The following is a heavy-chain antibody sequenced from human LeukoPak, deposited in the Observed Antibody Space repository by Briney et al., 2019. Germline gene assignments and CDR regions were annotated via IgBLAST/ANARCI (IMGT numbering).Heavy chain of an antibody. Sequence: SETLSLTCAVSGYSISNGYYWVWIRQPPGRGLEWIGSLYHSDSAYYNMSLRSRVSMSVDTSKNKFSMTLSFVTAAETAVYYCARPPDSFYYYYIDVWGPGTPVTVSS. J-gene: IGHJ6*03. CDR3: ARPPDSFYYYYIDV. CDR2: LYHSDSA. CDR1: GYSISNGYY. V-gene: IGHV4-38-2*01.